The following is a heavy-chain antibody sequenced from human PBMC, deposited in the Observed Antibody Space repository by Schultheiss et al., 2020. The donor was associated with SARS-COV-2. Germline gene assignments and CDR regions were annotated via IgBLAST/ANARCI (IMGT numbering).Heavy chain of an antibody. CDR2: INPNSGGT. D-gene: IGHD2-15*01. V-gene: IGHV1-2*04. J-gene: IGHJ3*02. Sequence: ASVKVSCKASGYTFTGHYMHWVRQAPGQGLEWMGCINPNSGGTNYAQKFQGWVTMTRDTSISTAYMELSRLRSDDTAVYYCARWEGYCSGGSCYGGAFDIWGEGRMVTVSS. CDR3: ARWEGYCSGGSCYGGAFDI. CDR1: GYTFTGHY.